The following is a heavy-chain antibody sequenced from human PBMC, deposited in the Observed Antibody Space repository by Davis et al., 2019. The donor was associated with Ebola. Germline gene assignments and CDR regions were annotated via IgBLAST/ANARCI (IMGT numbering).Heavy chain of an antibody. CDR1: GFAFGSFT. CDR3: TTWLVNHFDY. D-gene: IGHD1-1*01. Sequence: GESLKISCAASGFAFGSFTMNWVRQAPGKGLEWVSTIIDAATGNTHYADSVEGRFTISSDDSRNTVFLQMNTLRAEDTAVYYCTTWLVNHFDYWGQGTLVTVTS. J-gene: IGHJ4*02. CDR2: IIDAATGNT. V-gene: IGHV3-23*01.